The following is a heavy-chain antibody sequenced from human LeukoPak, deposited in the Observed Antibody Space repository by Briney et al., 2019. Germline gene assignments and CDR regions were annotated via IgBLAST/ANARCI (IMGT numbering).Heavy chain of an antibody. V-gene: IGHV1-2*02. CDR1: GYTFTGYY. CDR3: AREIAAGDAFDY. D-gene: IGHD6-13*01. Sequence: ASVKVSCKASGYTFTGYYMHWVRQAPGQGLEWMGWINPNSGGTNYAQKFQGRVTMTRDTSISTAYMELSRLRSDDTAVYYCAREIAAGDAFDYWGQGTLVTVSS. J-gene: IGHJ4*02. CDR2: INPNSGGT.